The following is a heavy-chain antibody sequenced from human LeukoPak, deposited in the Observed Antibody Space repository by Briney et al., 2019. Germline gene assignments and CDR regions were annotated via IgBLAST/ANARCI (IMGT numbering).Heavy chain of an antibody. D-gene: IGHD1-26*01. CDR3: ARGGGSYYY. Sequence: SETLSLTCAVYGGSFSGYYWSWIRQPPGKGLEWIGEINHSGSTNYNPSLKSRVTISVDTSKNQFSPKLSSVTAADTAVYYCARGGGSYYYWGQGTLVTVSS. CDR1: GGSFSGYY. V-gene: IGHV4-34*01. CDR2: INHSGST. J-gene: IGHJ4*02.